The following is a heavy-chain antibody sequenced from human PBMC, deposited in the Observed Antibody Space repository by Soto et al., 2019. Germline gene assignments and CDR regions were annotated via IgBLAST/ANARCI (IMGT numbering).Heavy chain of an antibody. CDR3: ARDKNYYYDSSGYYHYYYYGMDV. CDR1: GGSISSGGYY. CDR2: IYYSGST. Sequence: PSETLSLTCTVSGGSISSGGYYWSWIRQHPGKGLEWIGYIYYSGSTYYNPSLKSRVTISVDTSKNQFSLKLSSVTAADTAVYYCARDKNYYYDSSGYYHYYYYGMDVWGKGTTVTVPS. D-gene: IGHD3-22*01. J-gene: IGHJ6*04. V-gene: IGHV4-31*03.